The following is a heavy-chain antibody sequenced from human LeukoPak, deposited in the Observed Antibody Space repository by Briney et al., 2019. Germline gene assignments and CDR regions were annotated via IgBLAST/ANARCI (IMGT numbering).Heavy chain of an antibody. Sequence: PSQTLSLTCSVAGGSISSGSYYWSWIRQPAGKGLERIGRIYTSGSTNYNPSLKSRVTISVDTSKNQFSLKLSSVTAADTAVYYCASSYYYDSSGSLWFDPWGQGTLVTVSS. D-gene: IGHD3-22*01. CDR1: GGSISSGSYY. CDR2: IYTSGST. J-gene: IGHJ5*02. V-gene: IGHV4-61*02. CDR3: ASSYYYDSSGSLWFDP.